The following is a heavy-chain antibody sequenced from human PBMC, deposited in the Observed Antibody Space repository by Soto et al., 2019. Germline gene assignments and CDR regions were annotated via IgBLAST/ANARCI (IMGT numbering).Heavy chain of an antibody. Sequence: SETLSLTCTVSGGSVTGRSYYWSWIRQPPGKGLEWIGYISTSGSTNDNPSLKSRVTISLDTSKNQFSLKLSSVTAADTAVYYCATIGIVGATSVDYWGQGALVTVSS. CDR3: ATIGIVGATSVDY. J-gene: IGHJ4*02. CDR2: ISTSGST. D-gene: IGHD1-26*01. V-gene: IGHV4-61*01. CDR1: GGSVTGRSYY.